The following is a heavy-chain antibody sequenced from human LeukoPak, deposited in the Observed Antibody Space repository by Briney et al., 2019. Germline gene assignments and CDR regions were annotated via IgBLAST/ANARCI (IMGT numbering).Heavy chain of an antibody. J-gene: IGHJ6*02. CDR3: ARDRPLGYCSGGSCYVPSYGMDV. CDR2: IIPIFGTA. D-gene: IGHD2-15*01. CDR1: GGTFISYA. Sequence: ASVKVSCKASGGTFISYANSWVRQAPGQGLEWMGGIIPIFGTANYAQKFQGRVTITADESTSTAYMELSSLRSEDTAVYYCARDRPLGYCSGGSCYVPSYGMDVWGQGTTVTVSS. V-gene: IGHV1-69*13.